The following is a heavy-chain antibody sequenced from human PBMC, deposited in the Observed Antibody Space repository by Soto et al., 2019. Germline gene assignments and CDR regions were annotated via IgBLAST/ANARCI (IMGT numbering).Heavy chain of an antibody. CDR1: GYTFTGYY. CDR2: INPNRGGT. Sequence: QVQLVQSGAEVKKPGASVKVSCKASGYTFTGYYMHWVRQAPGQGLEWMGWINPNRGGTNYAQKFQGRVTMTRDTSLSTAYMELSRLRSDDTAVYYCARARPPHYYYGMDVWGQGTTVTVS. V-gene: IGHV1-2*02. CDR3: ARARPPHYYYGMDV. J-gene: IGHJ6*02.